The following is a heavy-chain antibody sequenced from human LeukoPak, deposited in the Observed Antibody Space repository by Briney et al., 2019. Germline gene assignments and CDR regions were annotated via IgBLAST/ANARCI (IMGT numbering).Heavy chain of an antibody. D-gene: IGHD4-17*01. CDR3: ARESGSVTSEVDFDY. CDR1: GFTFSSYG. CDR2: IRQDGSQK. V-gene: IGHV3-7*01. J-gene: IGHJ4*02. Sequence: GGSLRLSCAASGFTFSSYGMTWVRQAPGKGLEWVATIRQDGSQKYYVDSVKGRFTISRDNAKNSLYLQMNSLRAEDTAVYYCARESGSVTSEVDFDYWGQGTLVTVSS.